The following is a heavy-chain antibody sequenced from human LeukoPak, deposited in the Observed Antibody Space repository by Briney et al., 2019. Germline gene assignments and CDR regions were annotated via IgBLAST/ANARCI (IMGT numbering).Heavy chain of an antibody. V-gene: IGHV4-31*03. Sequence: SETLSLTCTVSGGSVSSGSDYWSWIRQHPGQGLDWIGHIHYSGSTYYKPSLRSRLTISIDTSKSQLSLKLNSVTAADTAVYYCARGYDNSGFDFWGQGTLVTVSS. D-gene: IGHD3-22*01. CDR3: ARGYDNSGFDF. J-gene: IGHJ4*02. CDR1: GGSVSSGSDY. CDR2: IHYSGST.